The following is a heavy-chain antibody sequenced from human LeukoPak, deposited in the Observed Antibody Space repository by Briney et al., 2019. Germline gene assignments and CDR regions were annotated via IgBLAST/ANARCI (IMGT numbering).Heavy chain of an antibody. CDR3: AKDTPAAAGEVYFDY. CDR2: ISWNSGSI. V-gene: IGHV3-9*01. J-gene: IGHJ4*02. D-gene: IGHD7-27*01. CDR1: GFTFDDYA. Sequence: PGGSLRLSCAASGFTFDDYAMHWVRQAPGKGLEWVSGISWNSGSIGYADSVKGRFTISRDNAKNSLYLQMNSLRAEDTALYYCAKDTPAAAGEVYFDYWGQGTLVTVSS.